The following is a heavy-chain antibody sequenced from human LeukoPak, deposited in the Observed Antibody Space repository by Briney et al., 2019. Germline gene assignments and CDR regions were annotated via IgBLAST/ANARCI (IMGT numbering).Heavy chain of an antibody. CDR1: GGTFSSYA. D-gene: IGHD3-10*01. CDR3: AREGPGVITMVRGVIAHFDY. J-gene: IGHJ4*02. Sequence: SVKVSCKASGGTFSSYAISWVRQAPGQGLEWMGRIIPILGIANYAQKFQGRVTITADKSTSTAYMELSSLRSEDTAVYYCAREGPGVITMVRGVIAHFDYWGQGTLVTVSS. V-gene: IGHV1-69*04. CDR2: IIPILGIA.